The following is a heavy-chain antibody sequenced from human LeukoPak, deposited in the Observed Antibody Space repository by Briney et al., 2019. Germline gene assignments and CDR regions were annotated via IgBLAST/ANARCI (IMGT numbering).Heavy chain of an antibody. D-gene: IGHD5-24*01. CDR2: IYSGGST. CDR1: GFTVSSNY. V-gene: IGHV3-53*04. J-gene: IGHJ3*02. Sequence: PGGSLRLSCAASGFTVSSNYMSWVRQAPGKGLEWVSVIYSGGSTYYADSVKGRFTISRHSSKNTLYLQMNSLRAEDTAVYYCARDRRDGYNDDAFDIWGQGTMVTVSS. CDR3: ARDRRDGYNDDAFDI.